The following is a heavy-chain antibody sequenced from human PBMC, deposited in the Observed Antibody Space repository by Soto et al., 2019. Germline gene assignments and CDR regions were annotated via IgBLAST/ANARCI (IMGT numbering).Heavy chain of an antibody. CDR1: GGSVSSGSYY. V-gene: IGHV4-34*01. Sequence: VQLRQWGAGLLKPSETLSLTCAVYGGSVSSGSYYWSWIRQPPGKGLEWIGEMSHSGGTHFNPSLKSRVTISVDTSKNQFSLKMSFVTAADTALYYCARVERGTATTVVDAFDIWGPGTMVTVSS. CDR3: ARVERGTATTVVDAFDI. D-gene: IGHD1-1*01. J-gene: IGHJ3*02. CDR2: MSHSGGT.